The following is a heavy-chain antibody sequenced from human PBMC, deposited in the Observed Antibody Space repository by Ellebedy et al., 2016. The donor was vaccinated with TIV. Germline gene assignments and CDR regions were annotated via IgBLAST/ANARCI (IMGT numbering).Heavy chain of an antibody. CDR1: GFTFSDCY. V-gene: IGHV3-11*01. J-gene: IGHJ5*02. D-gene: IGHD2-2*01. Sequence: GESLKISCAASGFTFSDCYMIWIRQAPGKGLEWVSYISNSGSTIYYADSVKGRFTISRDNAKNSLSLLMNSLRAEDTAVYYCARDARFIDQQHNWFDPWGQGTLVTVSS. CDR2: ISNSGSTI. CDR3: ARDARFIDQQHNWFDP.